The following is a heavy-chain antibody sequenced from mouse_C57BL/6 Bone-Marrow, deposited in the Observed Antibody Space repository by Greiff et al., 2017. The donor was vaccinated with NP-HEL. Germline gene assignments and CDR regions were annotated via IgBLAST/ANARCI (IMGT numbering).Heavy chain of an antibody. CDR3: ARDYGSSPYYFDY. CDR2: IYPGSGNT. D-gene: IGHD1-1*01. V-gene: IGHV1-84*01. J-gene: IGHJ2*01. Sequence: VQGVESGPELVKPGASVKISCKASGYTFTDYYINWVKQRPGQGLEWIGWIYPGSGNTKYNEKFKGKATLTVDTSSSTAYMQLSSLTSEDSAVYFCARDYGSSPYYFDYWGQGTTLTVSS. CDR1: GYTFTDYY.